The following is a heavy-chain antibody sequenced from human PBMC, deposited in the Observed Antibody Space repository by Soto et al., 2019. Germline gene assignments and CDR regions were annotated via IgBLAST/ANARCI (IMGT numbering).Heavy chain of an antibody. CDR2: ISYDGSNK. Sequence: QVQLVESGGGVVQPGRSLRLSCAASGFTFSNYAMHWVRQAPGKGLELVAIISYDGSNKYYAESVKGRVTISRDNPRNTVHLQMSSLRVEDTAVYYCARDLGRGITMIALEIHYWGQGTRVTVAS. D-gene: IGHD3-22*01. V-gene: IGHV3-30-3*01. CDR3: ARDLGRGITMIALEIHY. CDR1: GFTFSNYA. J-gene: IGHJ4*02.